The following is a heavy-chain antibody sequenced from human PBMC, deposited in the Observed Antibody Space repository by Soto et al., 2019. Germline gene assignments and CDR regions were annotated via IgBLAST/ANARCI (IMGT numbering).Heavy chain of an antibody. D-gene: IGHD4-17*01. CDR3: ARDVGYTSRSDGDLNWFDP. CDR2: IYYSGST. CDR1: GGSISSSSYY. V-gene: IGHV4-39*02. Sequence: QLQLQESGPGLVKPSETLSLTCTVSGGSISSSSYYWGWIRQPPGKGLEWIGSIYYSGSTYYNPSLKSRVTISVDTSKNQFSLKLSSVTAADTAVYYCARDVGYTSRSDGDLNWFDPWGQGTLVTVSS. J-gene: IGHJ5*02.